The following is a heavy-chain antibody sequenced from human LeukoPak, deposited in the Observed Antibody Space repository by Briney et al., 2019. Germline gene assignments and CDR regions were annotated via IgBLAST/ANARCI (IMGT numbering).Heavy chain of an antibody. CDR2: INHSGGT. D-gene: IGHD2-21*02. CDR3: ARGPPYIVVVTAIGFFDY. J-gene: IGHJ4*02. CDR1: GGSVSSGSYY. V-gene: IGHV4-39*07. Sequence: KPSETLSLTCTVSGGSVSSGSYYWSWIRQPPGKGLEWIGEINHSGGTNYNPSLKSPVTISVDTSKNQFSLKLSSVTAADTAVYYCARGPPYIVVVTAIGFFDYWGQGTLVTVSS.